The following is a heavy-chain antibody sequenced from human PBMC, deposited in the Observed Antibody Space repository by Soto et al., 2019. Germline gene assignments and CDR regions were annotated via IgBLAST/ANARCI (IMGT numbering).Heavy chain of an antibody. V-gene: IGHV4-4*07. CDR2: IYATGTT. D-gene: IGHD1-1*01. CDR1: GASISGFY. CDR3: VRDGTKTLRDWFDP. J-gene: IGHJ5*02. Sequence: LSLTCTVSGASISGFYWSWIRKSAGKGLEWIGRIYATGTTGYNPSLKSRVMMSVDTSKKQFSLKLRSVTAADTAVYYCVRDGTKTLRDWFDPWGQGISVTVSS.